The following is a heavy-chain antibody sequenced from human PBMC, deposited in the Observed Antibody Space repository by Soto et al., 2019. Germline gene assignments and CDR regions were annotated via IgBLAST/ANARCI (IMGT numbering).Heavy chain of an antibody. CDR1: GFTVSRNY. J-gene: IGHJ4*02. CDR3: TGAGETWSSSSHEVGDY. D-gene: IGHD6-6*01. CDR2: IYTGGTT. Sequence: EVQLVESGGGFIQPGGSLRLSCAASGFTVSRNYMNWVRQAPGKGLEWVSVIYTGGTTYYADSVKGRFTISRDNSKNTVELQMSSLRAEDKAGYYWTGAGETWSSSSHEVGDYWGQGTLVTVSS. V-gene: IGHV3-53*01.